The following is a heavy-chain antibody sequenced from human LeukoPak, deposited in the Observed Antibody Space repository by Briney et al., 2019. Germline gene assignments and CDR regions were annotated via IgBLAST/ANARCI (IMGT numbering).Heavy chain of an antibody. D-gene: IGHD3-9*01. J-gene: IGHJ4*02. V-gene: IGHV5-10-1*01. CDR1: GYNFTNYW. CDR3: ARHADYHILTGFDY. CDR2: IDPSNSYT. Sequence: GESLRISCKGSGYNFTNYWISWVRQMPGKGLEWMGRIDPSNSYTNYSPPFQGHVTISADRSISTAYLQWNSLKASDTAMYYCARHADYHILTGFDYWGQGNLVTVS.